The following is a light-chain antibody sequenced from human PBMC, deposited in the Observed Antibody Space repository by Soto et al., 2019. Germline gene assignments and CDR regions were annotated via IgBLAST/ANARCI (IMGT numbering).Light chain of an antibody. Sequence: QSALTQPASVSGSPGQSITISCTGSSSDIGAFNYVSWYQQHPGKAPKLIIHGVTNRPSGLSNRFSGSKSDYTASLTISGLQAEDEADYYCSSYTTAYFYVFVTGTKVTVL. CDR3: SSYTTAYFYV. CDR2: GVT. CDR1: SSDIGAFNY. J-gene: IGLJ1*01. V-gene: IGLV2-14*01.